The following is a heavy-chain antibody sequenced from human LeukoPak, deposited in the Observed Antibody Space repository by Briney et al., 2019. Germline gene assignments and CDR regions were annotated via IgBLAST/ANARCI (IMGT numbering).Heavy chain of an antibody. V-gene: IGHV3-7*01. CDR1: GFTFSSYW. CDR2: IKQDGSEK. J-gene: IGHJ4*02. CDR3: ARDKGIAAAGFNFYFDY. D-gene: IGHD6-13*01. Sequence: PGGSLRLSCAASGFTFSSYWMSWVRQAPGKGLEWVANIKQDGSEKYYVDSVKGRFTISRDNAKNSLYLQMNSLRAEDTAVYYCARDKGIAAAGFNFYFDYWGQGTLVTVSS.